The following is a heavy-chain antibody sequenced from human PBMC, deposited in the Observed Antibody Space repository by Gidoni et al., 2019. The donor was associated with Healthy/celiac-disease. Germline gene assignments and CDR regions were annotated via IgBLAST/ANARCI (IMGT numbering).Heavy chain of an antibody. CDR1: GCTFSRDR. Sequence: EVQVGESGGGWVQPGGSLRLYWAACGCTFSRDRLNWGGKAPGKGLGCVSYISCISLTIYYPDSVKVRFPISRDNAKNSLYLQMNSLIDEDTAVYYCASDTLYFSSTRCYHHYYYYYGMDVWCQGTTVTVSS. CDR2: ISCISLTI. CDR3: ASDTLYFSSTRCYHHYYYYYGMDV. J-gene: IGHJ6*02. D-gene: IGHD2-2*01. V-gene: IGHV3-48*02.